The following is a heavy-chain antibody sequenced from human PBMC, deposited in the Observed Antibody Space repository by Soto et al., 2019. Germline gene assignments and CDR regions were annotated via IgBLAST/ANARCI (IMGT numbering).Heavy chain of an antibody. CDR1: GFTFSSYW. J-gene: IGHJ4*02. V-gene: IGHV3-7*01. CDR2: IKQDGSQK. Sequence: PGGCLRLSCAASGFTFSSYWMSWVRQAPGKGLEWVANIKQDGSQKSYVDSVKGRFTISRDNAKNLLYLQMNSLRAEDTAVYYCARIYSPSSSLFPWSGWGQGTLVTVSS. D-gene: IGHD6-6*01. CDR3: ARIYSPSSSLFPWSG.